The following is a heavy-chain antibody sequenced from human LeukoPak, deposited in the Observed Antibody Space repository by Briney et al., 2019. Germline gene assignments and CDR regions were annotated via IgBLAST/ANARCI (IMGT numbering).Heavy chain of an antibody. CDR1: GGTFSSYA. Sequence: SVKVSCKASGGTFSSYAISWVRQAPGQGLEWMGGIIPIFGTANYAQKFQGRVTITADESTSTAYMELSSLRSEDTAVYYCARSDSSGYYNWFDPWGQGTLVTVSS. V-gene: IGHV1-69*13. D-gene: IGHD3-22*01. CDR2: IIPIFGTA. J-gene: IGHJ5*02. CDR3: ARSDSSGYYNWFDP.